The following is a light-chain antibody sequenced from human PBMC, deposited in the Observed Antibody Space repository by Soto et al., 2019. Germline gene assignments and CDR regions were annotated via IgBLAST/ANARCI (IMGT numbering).Light chain of an antibody. V-gene: IGLV2-8*01. J-gene: IGLJ2*01. Sequence: QSVLTQPPSASGSPGQSVTMSCTGTSSDVGGYNYVSWYQQHPGKAPKLMIYLVTQRPSGVPDRFSGSKSGNTASLTVSGLQAEDEADYYGSSYAGSNNLVVFGGGTKLTVL. CDR3: SSYAGSNNLVV. CDR1: SSDVGGYNY. CDR2: LVT.